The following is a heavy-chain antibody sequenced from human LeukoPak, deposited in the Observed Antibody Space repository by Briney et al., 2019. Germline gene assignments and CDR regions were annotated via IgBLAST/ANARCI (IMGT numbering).Heavy chain of an antibody. V-gene: IGHV3-23*01. CDR1: GFTFSSYA. CDR3: AKDGDLYGDYDFDY. J-gene: IGHJ4*02. Sequence: GGSLRLSCAASGFTFSSYAMSWVRQAPGKGLEWVSAMSGSGDSRYYADSVKGRFTISRENSKNTLYLQMNSLRAEDTAVYYCAKDGDLYGDYDFDYWGQGTLVTVSS. CDR2: MSGSGDSR. D-gene: IGHD4-17*01.